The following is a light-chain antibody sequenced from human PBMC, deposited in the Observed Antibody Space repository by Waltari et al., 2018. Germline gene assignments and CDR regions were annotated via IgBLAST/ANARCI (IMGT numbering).Light chain of an antibody. CDR2: DAS. V-gene: IGKV3-11*01. CDR1: QSIDTS. CDR3: QQGVT. Sequence: VLTQSPATLSLSPGERATLSCRASQSIDTSLGGYQQIPGQAPRLLIYDASNRATGIPPRFSGSGSGTDFSLTISSLDPEDFAVYYCQQGVTFGGGTRVEIK. J-gene: IGKJ4*01.